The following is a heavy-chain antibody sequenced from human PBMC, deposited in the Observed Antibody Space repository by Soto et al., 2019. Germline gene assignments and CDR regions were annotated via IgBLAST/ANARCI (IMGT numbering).Heavy chain of an antibody. V-gene: IGHV1-2*06. CDR3: ARDLAALYDSSGYYLDC. D-gene: IGHD3-22*01. CDR2: INPRSGDT. CDR1: GYTFTDYY. J-gene: IGHJ4*02. Sequence: ASVKVSCKASGYTFTDYYMHWVRQAPGQGLEWMGRINPRSGDTKYAQKFQGRVTMARDTSISTAYMELNRLSSDDTAVYYCARDLAALYDSSGYYLDCWGQGTLVTVSS.